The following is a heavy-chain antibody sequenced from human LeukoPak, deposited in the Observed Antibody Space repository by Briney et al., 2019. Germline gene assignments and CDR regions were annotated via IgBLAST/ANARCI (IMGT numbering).Heavy chain of an antibody. CDR1: GYSISTGYY. J-gene: IGHJ5*02. V-gene: IGHV4-38-2*02. CDR3: ARRGYYYGSGSGNWFDP. Sequence: SETLSLTCTVSGYSISTGYYWGWIRQPPGKGLEWIGSIYHSGTTYYNPSLKSRVTISVDTSKNQFSLKLSSVTAADTAVYYCARRGYYYGSGSGNWFDPWGQGTLVTVSS. CDR2: IYHSGTT. D-gene: IGHD3-10*01.